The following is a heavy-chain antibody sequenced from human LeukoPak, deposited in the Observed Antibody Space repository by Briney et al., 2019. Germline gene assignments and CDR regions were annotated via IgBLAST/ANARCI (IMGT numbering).Heavy chain of an antibody. CDR3: VKDRAPRIAAAGTFDY. D-gene: IGHD6-13*01. Sequence: GGSLRLSCAASGFTFSNYAMSWARQAPGKGLEYVSAISSNGGSTYYADSVKGRFTISRDNSKNTLYLQMSSLRAEDTAVYYCVKDRAPRIAAAGTFDYWGQGTLVTVSS. V-gene: IGHV3-64D*09. CDR1: GFTFSNYA. J-gene: IGHJ4*02. CDR2: ISSNGGST.